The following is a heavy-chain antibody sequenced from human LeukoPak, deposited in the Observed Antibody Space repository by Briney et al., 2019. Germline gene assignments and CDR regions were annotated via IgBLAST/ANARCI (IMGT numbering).Heavy chain of an antibody. D-gene: IGHD2-15*01. CDR3: TIQCSGSSCRLPDV. CDR2: ISESGANT. Sequence: PGGSLRLSCAASGFTVSSNYMSWVRQAPGKGLEWVSTISESGANTHYAASVKGRFTISRDDSKNTLYVQMNSLRVEDTAIYYCTIQCSGSSCRLPDVWGQGTTVTVS. CDR1: GFTVSSNY. V-gene: IGHV3-23*01. J-gene: IGHJ6*02.